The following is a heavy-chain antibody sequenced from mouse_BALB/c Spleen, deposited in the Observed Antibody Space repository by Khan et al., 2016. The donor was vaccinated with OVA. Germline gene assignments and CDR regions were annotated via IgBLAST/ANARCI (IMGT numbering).Heavy chain of an antibody. Sequence: QVQLKASFSYLSLPFSSFKLSCKASCYTFTDYYINWVKQRTGQGLEWIGEISPGSGDTYYNEKFKGKATLTADKSSSTAYMQLSSLTSEASAVYFCARRNYFGYTFAYWGQGTLVTVS. V-gene: IGHV1-77*01. D-gene: IGHD1-2*01. CDR1: CYTFTDYY. J-gene: IGHJ3*01. CDR2: ISPGSGDT. CDR3: ARRNYFGYTFAY.